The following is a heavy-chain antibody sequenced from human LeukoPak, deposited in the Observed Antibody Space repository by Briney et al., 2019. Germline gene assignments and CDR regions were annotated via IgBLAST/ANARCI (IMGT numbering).Heavy chain of an antibody. D-gene: IGHD4-17*01. J-gene: IGHJ4*02. CDR1: GYSFSNYW. Sequence: GESLKISCKGYGYSFSNYWISWGRQMPGKGLEWMGRIDPSDSYTKYSPSFEGHVTISVDKSISTAFLQWNSLKASDSAMYYCATGASKVTTDFANYWGQGTQVAVSS. CDR3: ATGASKVTTDFANY. CDR2: IDPSDSYT. V-gene: IGHV5-10-1*01.